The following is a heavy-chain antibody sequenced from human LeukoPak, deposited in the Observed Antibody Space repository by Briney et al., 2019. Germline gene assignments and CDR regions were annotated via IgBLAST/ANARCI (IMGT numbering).Heavy chain of an antibody. CDR2: IYYSGST. D-gene: IGHD3-22*01. J-gene: IGHJ4*02. CDR1: GGSISSYY. V-gene: IGHV4-59*01. Sequence: SETLSLTCTVSGGSISSYYWSWIRQPPGKGLEWIGYIYYSGSTNYNPSLKSRVTISVDTSKNQFSLKLSSVTAADAADYYCASGVLCDNDSSGYYGFDYWGQGTLVTVSS. CDR3: ASGVLCDNDSSGYYGFDY.